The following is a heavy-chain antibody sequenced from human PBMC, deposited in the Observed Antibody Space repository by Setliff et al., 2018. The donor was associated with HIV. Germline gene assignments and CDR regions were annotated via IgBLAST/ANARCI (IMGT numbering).Heavy chain of an antibody. CDR3: ARGPSRSGGIDH. Sequence: PSETLSLTCTVSGDSIYSGGYYWTWIRQHPGKGLEWIGHIYYSGSTSHNPSLKSRVFMSMDTSRNQFSLNLKSVTAADTAVYYCARGPSRSGGIDHWGRGTLVTVSS. D-gene: IGHD3-16*01. CDR1: GDSIYSGGYY. J-gene: IGHJ4*02. V-gene: IGHV4-31*03. CDR2: IYYSGST.